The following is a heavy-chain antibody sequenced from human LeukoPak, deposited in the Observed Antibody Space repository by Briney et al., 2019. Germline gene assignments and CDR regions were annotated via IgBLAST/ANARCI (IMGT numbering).Heavy chain of an antibody. V-gene: IGHV1-18*01. Sequence: ASVKVSCKASGYTFTSYGISWVRQAPGQGLEWMGWISAYNGNTNYAQKLQGRVTMTTDTSTSTAYMELSSLISEDTAVYYCTREPFAPFHKLFDYWGQGTLVTVSS. CDR3: TREPFAPFHKLFDY. D-gene: IGHD2/OR15-2a*01. CDR2: ISAYNGNT. CDR1: GYTFTSYG. J-gene: IGHJ4*02.